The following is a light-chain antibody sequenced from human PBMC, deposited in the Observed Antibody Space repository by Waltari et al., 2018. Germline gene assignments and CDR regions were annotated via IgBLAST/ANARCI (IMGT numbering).Light chain of an antibody. CDR2: DAS. CDR1: HDISNY. J-gene: IGKJ5*01. V-gene: IGKV1-33*01. CDR3: QQYDNLPIT. Sequence: DIQMTQSPSSLSASLGDRVTITCQASHDISNYLNWYQQKPGKAPKLLIYDASNLETGVPSRFSGSGSGTDFTFTISSLQPEDIATYYCQQYDNLPITFGQGTRLEIK.